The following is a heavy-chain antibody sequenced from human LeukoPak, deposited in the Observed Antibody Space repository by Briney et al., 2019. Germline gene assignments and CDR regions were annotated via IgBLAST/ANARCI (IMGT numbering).Heavy chain of an antibody. CDR2: ISSSSSYI. CDR1: GFTFSSYS. D-gene: IGHD3-22*01. Sequence: PGGSLRLSCAASGFTFSSYSMNWVRQAPGKGLEWVSSISSSSSYIYYADSVKGRFTISRDNAKNSLYLQMNSLRAEDTAVYYCARDTPYYYDSSGYYSVGYWGQGTLVTVSS. V-gene: IGHV3-21*01. CDR3: ARDTPYYYDSSGYYSVGY. J-gene: IGHJ4*02.